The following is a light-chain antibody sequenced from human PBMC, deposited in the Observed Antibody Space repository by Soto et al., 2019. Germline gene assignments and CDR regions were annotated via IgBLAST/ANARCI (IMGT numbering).Light chain of an antibody. CDR1: QDVSNY. V-gene: IGKV1-33*01. Sequence: DIQMTQSPSSLSASVGDIVTITCQASQDVSNYLNWYQQKPGKAPELLIYDASNLETGVPSRFSGSGSGTDFTFTISSLQPEDIATYYCQQYDNLITFGQGTRLEI. CDR3: QQYDNLIT. CDR2: DAS. J-gene: IGKJ5*01.